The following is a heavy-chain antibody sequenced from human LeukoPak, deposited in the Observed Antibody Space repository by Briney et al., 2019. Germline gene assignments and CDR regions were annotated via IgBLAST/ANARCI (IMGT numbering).Heavy chain of an antibody. CDR1: GYTFTGYY. D-gene: IGHD4-17*01. Sequence: GVSVTVSRKASGYTFTGYYMHWVRLAPGQGLEWMGWINPNSGGTNYPQKFQGRVTMTRDTSISTAYMELSRLRSDDTAVYYCARVGYGDYDFDYWGDRVIVSVSS. CDR3: ARVGYGDYDFDY. CDR2: INPNSGGT. V-gene: IGHV1-2*02. J-gene: IGHJ4*03.